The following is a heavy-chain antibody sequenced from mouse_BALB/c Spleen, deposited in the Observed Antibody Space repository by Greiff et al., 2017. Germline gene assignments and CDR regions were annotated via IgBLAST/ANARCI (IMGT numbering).Heavy chain of an antibody. CDR1: GFNIKDTY. CDR3: ARESTMITTSPFDY. Sequence: VQLQQSGAELVKPVASVKLSCTASGFNIKDTYMHWVKQRPEQGLEWIGRIDPANGNTKYDPKFQGKATITADTSSNTAYLQLSSLTSEDTAVYYCARESTMITTSPFDYWGQGTTLTVSS. CDR2: IDPANGNT. D-gene: IGHD2-4*01. J-gene: IGHJ2*01. V-gene: IGHV14-3*02.